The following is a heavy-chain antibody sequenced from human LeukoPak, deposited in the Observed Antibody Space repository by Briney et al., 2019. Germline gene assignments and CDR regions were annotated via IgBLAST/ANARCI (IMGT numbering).Heavy chain of an antibody. D-gene: IGHD3-10*01. CDR2: ISYDANDK. V-gene: IGHV3-30*18. Sequence: GRSLRLSCAASGFTFSTYGMHWVRQAPGKGLEWVAIISYDANDKYYADSVKGRFTISRDNSKNTLYLQMNSLRAEDTAVYYCAKYFYGSGTYINHFDYWGQGTLVTVSS. J-gene: IGHJ4*02. CDR3: AKYFYGSGTYINHFDY. CDR1: GFTFSTYG.